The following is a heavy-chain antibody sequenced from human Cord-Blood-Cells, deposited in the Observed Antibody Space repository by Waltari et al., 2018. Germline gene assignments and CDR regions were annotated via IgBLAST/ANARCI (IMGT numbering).Heavy chain of an antibody. CDR1: GGTFSSYT. J-gene: IGHJ4*02. CDR3: ARGGNCNEGGFDY. V-gene: IGHV1-69*02. Sequence: QVQLVQSGAEVKKPGSSVKVSCKASGGTFSSYTISWVRQAPGQGLEWMGRIIPILGIANYAQKFQGRVTITADKSTSTAYMELSSLRSEDTAVYYCARGGNCNEGGFDYWGQGTLVTVSS. CDR2: IIPILGIA. D-gene: IGHD1-20*01.